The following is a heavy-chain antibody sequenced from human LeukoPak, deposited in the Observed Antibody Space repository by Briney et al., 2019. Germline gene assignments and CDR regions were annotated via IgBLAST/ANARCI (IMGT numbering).Heavy chain of an antibody. J-gene: IGHJ4*02. V-gene: IGHV3-30*02. D-gene: IGHD3-10*01. CDR1: GFTFSSYG. CDR3: AMGSGTYFGLFDY. CDR2: IHHDGSGK. Sequence: GGSLRLSCAASGFTFSSYGIHWVRQAPGKGLEWVAFIHHDGSGKDYADSVKGRFTISRDNSKNTLYLQMNSLEPEDTAVYYCAMGSGTYFGLFDYWGQGTLVTVSS.